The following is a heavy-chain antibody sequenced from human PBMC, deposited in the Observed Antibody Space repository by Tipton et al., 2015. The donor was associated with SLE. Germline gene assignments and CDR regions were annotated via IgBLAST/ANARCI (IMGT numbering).Heavy chain of an antibody. CDR1: GFIFSSYE. Sequence: SLRLSCAASGFIFSSYEMNWVRQAPGRGLEWGSSLSNSGGTTYYADSVKGRFTISRDNSKNTLYLQMNSLRAEDTAVYYCARVCMYNNCDFDSWGQGTLVTVSS. CDR3: ARVCMYNNCDFDS. D-gene: IGHD1-20*01. J-gene: IGHJ4*02. CDR2: LSNSGGTT. V-gene: IGHV3-23*01.